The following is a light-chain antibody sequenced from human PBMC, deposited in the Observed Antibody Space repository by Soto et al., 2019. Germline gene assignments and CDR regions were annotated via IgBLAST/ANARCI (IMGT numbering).Light chain of an antibody. Sequence: SYELTQPPSVSVAPGQTARITCGGNNIESKSVHWYQQRPGQAPVLVLYDDGNRPSGIPERLSGSNSGSTATLTISSVEASDEADYFCQVWDISSDQYLFXPGTKVTV. CDR1: NIESKS. V-gene: IGLV3-21*02. J-gene: IGLJ1*01. CDR3: QVWDISSDQYL. CDR2: DDG.